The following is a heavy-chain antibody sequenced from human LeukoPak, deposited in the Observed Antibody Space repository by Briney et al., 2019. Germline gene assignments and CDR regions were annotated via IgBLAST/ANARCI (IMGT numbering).Heavy chain of an antibody. D-gene: IGHD3-10*01. CDR3: ARGGARFGRFEY. Sequence: GGSLRLSCAASGYAFSALTMSWVRQGRGKGLEWVAKMKEDGSEIQYADSVKGRFTISRDNSKNSLYLQMNSLRPEDTAVYYCARGGARFGRFEYWGQGTLVTVSS. CDR2: MKEDGSEI. V-gene: IGHV3-7*01. CDR1: GYAFSALT. J-gene: IGHJ4*02.